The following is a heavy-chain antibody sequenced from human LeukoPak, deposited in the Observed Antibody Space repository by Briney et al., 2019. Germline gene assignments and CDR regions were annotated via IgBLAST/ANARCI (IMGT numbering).Heavy chain of an antibody. CDR2: IFYSGRT. CDR1: GGSISSYY. D-gene: IGHD5-18*01. J-gene: IGHJ4*02. Sequence: SETLSLTCSVSGGSISSYYWIWLRQPPGKGLEWIGYIFYSGRTSYNPSLKSRVTISVDTSKNHFSLTLGSVTAADTAVYYCARGQKYIYGYTVTELGSRYFDYWGQGTLVTVSS. CDR3: ARGQKYIYGYTVTELGSRYFDY. V-gene: IGHV4-59*13.